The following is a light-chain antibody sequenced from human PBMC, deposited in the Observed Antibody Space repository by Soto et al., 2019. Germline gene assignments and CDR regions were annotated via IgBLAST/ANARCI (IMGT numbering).Light chain of an antibody. CDR2: GVS. CDR1: QSVRGN. V-gene: IGKV3-15*01. J-gene: IGKJ1*01. CDR3: QQYNNWPPT. Sequence: EIVMTQSPATLSVSPGEIATLSCMASQSVRGNLAWYQQKPGQAPRLLIYGVSTKASGIPARFSGSGSGTEFTLTISSLQSEDVAVYCCQQYNNWPPTFGQGTKVDIK.